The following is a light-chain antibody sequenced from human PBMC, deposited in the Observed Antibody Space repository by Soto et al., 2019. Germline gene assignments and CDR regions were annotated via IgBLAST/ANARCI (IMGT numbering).Light chain of an antibody. CDR1: QGISSY. J-gene: IGKJ1*01. CDR3: QQSYGTPRT. Sequence: IQMTQSPSSLSASVGDRVTITCRASQGISSYLNWYQQKPGKAPKLLIFATSTLQSGVPSRFSGSGSRTDFTLTISSLQPEDFATYYCQQSYGTPRTFGQGTKVDIK. V-gene: IGKV1-39*01. CDR2: ATS.